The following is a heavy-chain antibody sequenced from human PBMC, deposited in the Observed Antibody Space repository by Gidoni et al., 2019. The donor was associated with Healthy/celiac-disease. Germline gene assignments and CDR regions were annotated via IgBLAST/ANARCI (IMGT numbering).Heavy chain of an antibody. Sequence: QVQLQESGPGLVKPSETLSLTCTVPGGSISSYYWSWIRQPPGKGLEWIGYIYYSGSTNYNPSLKSRVTISVDTSKNQFSLKLSSVTAADTAVYYCARAKGAVVEVGLYYYYGMDVWGQGTTVTVSS. CDR3: ARAKGAVVEVGLYYYYGMDV. CDR2: IYYSGST. D-gene: IGHD2-15*01. CDR1: GGSISSYY. V-gene: IGHV4-59*01. J-gene: IGHJ6*02.